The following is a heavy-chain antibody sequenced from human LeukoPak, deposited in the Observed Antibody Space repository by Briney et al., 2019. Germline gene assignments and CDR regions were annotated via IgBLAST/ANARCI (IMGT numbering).Heavy chain of an antibody. V-gene: IGHV3-48*03. J-gene: IGHJ4*02. CDR1: GITFSSYA. Sequence: PGRSLRLSCAASGITFSSYAMHWVRQAPGKGLEWVSYISSSGSTIYYADSVKGRFTISRDNAKNSLYLQMNSLRAEDTAVYYCARVGILWFGESSYFDYWGQGTLVTVSS. D-gene: IGHD3-10*01. CDR3: ARVGILWFGESSYFDY. CDR2: ISSSGSTI.